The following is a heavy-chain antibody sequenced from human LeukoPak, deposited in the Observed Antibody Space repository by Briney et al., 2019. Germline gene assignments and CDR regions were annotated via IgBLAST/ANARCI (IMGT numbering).Heavy chain of an antibody. CDR1: GGSISTSNYY. D-gene: IGHD6-13*01. CDR2: IFYSGST. CDR3: ARSGPRTVYSSSWLKNWFDP. Sequence: SETLSLTCTVSGGSISTSNYYWGWIRQPPGKGLEWIGNIFYSGSTYYSPSLKSRVTISLDTSRNQFSLKLSSVTAADTAVYYCARSGPRTVYSSSWLKNWFDPWGQGTLVTVSS. V-gene: IGHV4-39*07. J-gene: IGHJ5*02.